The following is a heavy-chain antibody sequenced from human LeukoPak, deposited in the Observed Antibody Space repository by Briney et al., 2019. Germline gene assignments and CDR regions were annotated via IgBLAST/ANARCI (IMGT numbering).Heavy chain of an antibody. CDR1: GYTFTTYY. D-gene: IGHD2-2*01. V-gene: IGHV1-46*01. J-gene: IGHJ3*02. CDR2: ISPSGGST. CDR3: ARDPWGRGYCSTTSCQNLGGNDAYDI. Sequence: ASVKVSCKASGYTFTTYYMHWVRQAPGQGLEWMGIISPSGGSTSYAQKFQGRVTMTRDTSTSTVYMELSSLRSEDTAVYYCARDPWGRGYCSTTSCQNLGGNDAYDIWGQGTMVTVSS.